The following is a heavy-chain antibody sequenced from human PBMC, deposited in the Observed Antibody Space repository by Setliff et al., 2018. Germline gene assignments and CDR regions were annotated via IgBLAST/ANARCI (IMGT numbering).Heavy chain of an antibody. CDR2: TIPIFGTT. V-gene: IGHV1-69*05. Sequence: GASVKVSCKASGGTFSSYGISWVRQAPGQGLEWMGGTIPIFGTTDYAQKFQERVTIIKDESTSTAYMEVSSLRTEDTAVYYCAREGVDTRSSTDYRYYMDVWGKGTTVTVSS. CDR1: GGTFSSYG. D-gene: IGHD5-18*01. CDR3: AREGVDTRSSTDYRYYMDV. J-gene: IGHJ6*03.